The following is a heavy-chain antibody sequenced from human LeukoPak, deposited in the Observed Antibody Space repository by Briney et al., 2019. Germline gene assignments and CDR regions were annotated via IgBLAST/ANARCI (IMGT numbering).Heavy chain of an antibody. CDR3: ARDGRGTTFGY. V-gene: IGHV3-21*01. CDR1: GFTFSSYW. CDR2: ISSSSSYI. D-gene: IGHD1-26*01. Sequence: GGSLRLSCAASGFTFSSYWMSWVRQAPGKGLEWVSSISSSSSYIYYADSVKGRFTISRDNAKNSLYLQMNSLRAEDTAVYYCARDGRGTTFGYWGQGTLVTVSS. J-gene: IGHJ4*02.